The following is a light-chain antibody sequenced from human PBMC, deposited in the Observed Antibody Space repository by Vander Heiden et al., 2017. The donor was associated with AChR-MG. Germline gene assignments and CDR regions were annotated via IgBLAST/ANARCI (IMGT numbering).Light chain of an antibody. CDR1: QRVNDNH. CDR2: GAA. CDR3: QQYGDSPLT. Sequence: EVVLTQSPGTLSLSPGERATLSCKASQRVNDNHLAWYQQKLGQTPRLLSHGAASRATGIPDRFSGSGSGTDFTLTISRLEPEDFAVDYCQQYGDSPLTFGGGTRVGI. V-gene: IGKV3-20*01. J-gene: IGKJ4*01.